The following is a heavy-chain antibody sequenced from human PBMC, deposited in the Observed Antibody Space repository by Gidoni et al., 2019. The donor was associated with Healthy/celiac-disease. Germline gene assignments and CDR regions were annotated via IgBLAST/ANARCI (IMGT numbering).Heavy chain of an antibody. V-gene: IGHV3-30*18. J-gene: IGHJ4*02. D-gene: IGHD4-17*01. CDR1: GFTFSSYG. CDR2: ISYDGSNK. Sequence: QVQLVESGGGVVQPGRALRLTCAASGFTFSSYGMHWVRQAPGKGREWLAVISYDGSNKYYADSVKGRFTISRDNSKNTLYLQMNSLRAEDTAVYYCAKDRGSDYSYYFDYWGQGTLVTVSS. CDR3: AKDRGSDYSYYFDY.